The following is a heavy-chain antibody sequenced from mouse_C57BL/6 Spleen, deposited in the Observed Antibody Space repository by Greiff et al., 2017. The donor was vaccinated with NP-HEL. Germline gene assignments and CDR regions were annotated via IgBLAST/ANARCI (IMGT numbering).Heavy chain of an antibody. D-gene: IGHD2-2*01. Sequence: ESGPGLVKPSQSLSLTCSVTGYSITSGYYWNWIRQFPGNKLEWMGYISYDGSNNYNPSLKNRISITRDTSKNQFFLKLNSVTTEDTATYYCATSYGYGRAWFAYWGQGTLVTVSA. CDR3: ATSYGYGRAWFAY. V-gene: IGHV3-6*01. J-gene: IGHJ3*01. CDR1: GYSITSGYY. CDR2: ISYDGSN.